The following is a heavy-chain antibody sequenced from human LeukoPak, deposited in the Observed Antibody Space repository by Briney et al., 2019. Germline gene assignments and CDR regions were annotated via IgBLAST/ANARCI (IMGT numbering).Heavy chain of an antibody. Sequence: SVRVSCKASGGTFSSFVISWVRQAPGQGLEWMGRIIPILGIANYAQKFQGRVTITADKSTSTAYMELRSLRSEDTAVYYCARDPSGNLGTYWGQGTLVTVSS. CDR2: IIPILGIA. CDR3: ARDPSGNLGTY. J-gene: IGHJ4*02. D-gene: IGHD7-27*01. CDR1: GGTFSSFV. V-gene: IGHV1-69*04.